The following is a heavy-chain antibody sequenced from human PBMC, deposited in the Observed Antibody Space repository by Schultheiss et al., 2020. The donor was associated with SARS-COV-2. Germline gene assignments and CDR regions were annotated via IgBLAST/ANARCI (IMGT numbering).Heavy chain of an antibody. CDR2: IYHSGST. D-gene: IGHD3-22*01. V-gene: IGHV4-30-2*01. Sequence: SQTLSLTCAVSGGSISSGGYSWSWIRQPPGKGLEWIGYIYHSGSTYYNPSLKSRVTISVDRSKNQFSLKLSSVTAADTAVYYCARGPRFYDSSGYYYAFDIRGQGTMVTVSS. CDR3: ARGPRFYDSSGYYYAFDI. J-gene: IGHJ3*02. CDR1: GGSISSGGYS.